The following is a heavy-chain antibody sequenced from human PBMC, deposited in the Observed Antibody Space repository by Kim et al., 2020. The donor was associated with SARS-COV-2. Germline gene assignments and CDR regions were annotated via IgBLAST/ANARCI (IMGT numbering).Heavy chain of an antibody. CDR1: GFTFSSYS. D-gene: IGHD2-2*01. CDR3: ARKGDIVVVPAAMGAGYYYYYGMDV. J-gene: IGHJ6*02. V-gene: IGHV3-21*01. Sequence: GGSLRLSCAASGFTFSSYSMNWVRQAPGKGLEWVSSISSSSSYIYYADSVKGRFTISRDNAKNSLYLQMNSLRAEDTAVYYCARKGDIVVVPAAMGAGYYYYYGMDVWGQGTTVTVSS. CDR2: ISSSSSYI.